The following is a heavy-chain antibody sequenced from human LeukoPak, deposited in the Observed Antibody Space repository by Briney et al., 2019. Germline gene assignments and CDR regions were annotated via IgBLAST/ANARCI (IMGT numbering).Heavy chain of an antibody. CDR1: GGSFSGYY. Sequence: PSETLSLTCAVYGGSFSGYYWSWIRQPPGKGLEWIGEINHSGSTNYNPSLKRRVNISVDTSKNQFSLKLSSVTAADTAVYYCARGTRCTNGVCYSHYYYYMDVWGKGTTVTVSS. D-gene: IGHD2-8*01. J-gene: IGHJ6*03. CDR2: INHSGST. V-gene: IGHV4-34*01. CDR3: ARGTRCTNGVCYSHYYYYMDV.